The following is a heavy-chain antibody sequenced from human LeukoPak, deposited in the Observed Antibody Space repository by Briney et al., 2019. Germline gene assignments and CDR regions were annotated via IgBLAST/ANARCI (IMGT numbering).Heavy chain of an antibody. Sequence: SETLSLTCAVSGGSISSSNWWSWVRQPPGQGLEWIGEIYHSGSTNYNPSLKSRVTISVDKSKNQFSLKLSSVTAADTAVYYCARGTYYDFWSGYPLNDYWGQGTLVTVSS. D-gene: IGHD3-3*01. CDR1: GGSISSSNW. V-gene: IGHV4-4*02. CDR3: ARGTYYDFWSGYPLNDY. CDR2: IYHSGST. J-gene: IGHJ4*02.